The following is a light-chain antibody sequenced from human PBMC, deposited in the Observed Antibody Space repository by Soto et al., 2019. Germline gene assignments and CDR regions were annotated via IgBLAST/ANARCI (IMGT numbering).Light chain of an antibody. J-gene: IGKJ2*01. Sequence: EIVLTQSPATLSLSPGERATLSCRASQSVSSYLAWYQQKPGQAPRLLIYDASNSATGIPARFSGSRSGTDFTLTIRSLEPEDFAVYYCRQRSNWLYTFGQGTELEIK. V-gene: IGKV3-11*01. CDR3: RQRSNWLYT. CDR1: QSVSSY. CDR2: DAS.